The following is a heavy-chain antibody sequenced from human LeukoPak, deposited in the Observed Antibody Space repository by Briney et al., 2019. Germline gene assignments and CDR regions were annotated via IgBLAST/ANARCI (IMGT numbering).Heavy chain of an antibody. CDR1: GYTFTNYD. V-gene: IGHV1-8*01. CDR3: ARTPPKGDIDY. J-gene: IGHJ4*02. CDR2: MSASSGNT. Sequence: GASVKVSCKASGYTFTNYDINWVRQATGQGLEWLGWMSASSGNTGYAQKFQGRVSMTRATSISPAYLELSSLTFEDTAVYYCARTPPKGDIDYWGQGTLVTVSS. D-gene: IGHD2-21*02.